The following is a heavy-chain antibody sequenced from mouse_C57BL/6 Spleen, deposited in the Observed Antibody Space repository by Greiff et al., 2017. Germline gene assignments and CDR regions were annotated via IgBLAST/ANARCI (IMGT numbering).Heavy chain of an antibody. V-gene: IGHV5-16*01. CDR2: INYDGSST. CDR3: ARDYGSSYGYAMDY. CDR1: GFTFSDYY. Sequence: EVNVVESEGGLVQPGSSMKLSCTASGFTFSDYYMAWVRQVPEKGLEWVANINYDGSSTYYLDSLKSRFIISRDNAKNILYLQMSSLKSEDTATYYCARDYGSSYGYAMDYWGQGTSVTVSS. J-gene: IGHJ4*01. D-gene: IGHD1-1*01.